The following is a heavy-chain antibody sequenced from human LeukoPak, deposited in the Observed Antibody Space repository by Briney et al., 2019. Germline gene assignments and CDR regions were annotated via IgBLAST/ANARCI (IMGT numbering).Heavy chain of an antibody. CDR3: ARPSYDSSGYYAFDI. Sequence: PGGSLRLSCAASGCTFSSYSMNWLRQAPGKGLDGVSYISSSSSNIYYADSVKGRFTISRDNAKNSLYLQMNSLRAEDTAVYYCARPSYDSSGYYAFDIWGQGTMVTVSS. CDR2: ISSSSSNI. CDR1: GCTFSSYS. J-gene: IGHJ3*02. D-gene: IGHD3-22*01. V-gene: IGHV3-48*04.